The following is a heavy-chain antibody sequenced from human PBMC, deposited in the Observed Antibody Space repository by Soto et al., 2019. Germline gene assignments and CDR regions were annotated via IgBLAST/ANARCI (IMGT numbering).Heavy chain of an antibody. CDR3: ARGGWFDY. Sequence: SETLSLTCAVYGGSFSGYYWSWIRPPPGKGLEWIGEINHSGSTNYNPSLKSRVTISVDTSKNQFSLKLSSVTAADTAVYYCARGGWFDYWGQGTLVTVSS. V-gene: IGHV4-34*01. D-gene: IGHD6-19*01. CDR1: GGSFSGYY. CDR2: INHSGST. J-gene: IGHJ4*02.